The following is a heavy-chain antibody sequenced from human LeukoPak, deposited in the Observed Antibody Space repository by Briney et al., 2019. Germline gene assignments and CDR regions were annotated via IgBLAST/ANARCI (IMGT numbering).Heavy chain of an antibody. V-gene: IGHV3-74*01. CDR2: IKSDGRT. Sequence: PGGSLRLSCAASGFTFSSYWMHWVRQAPGKGLVWVSRIKSDGRTRYADSVKGRFTISRDNAKNTVSLQMNSLRAEDTGVYYCARAPSEIGGYYPEYLRHWGQGALVTVS. J-gene: IGHJ1*01. CDR1: GFTFSSYW. D-gene: IGHD3-22*01. CDR3: ARAPSEIGGYYPEYLRH.